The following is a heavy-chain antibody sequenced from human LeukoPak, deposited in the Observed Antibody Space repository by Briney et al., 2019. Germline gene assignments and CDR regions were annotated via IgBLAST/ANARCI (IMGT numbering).Heavy chain of an antibody. CDR3: ARDQYSGHWYYALDI. CDR2: ISSSISVI. D-gene: IGHD6-19*01. V-gene: IGHV3-48*02. J-gene: IGHJ3*02. Sequence: GGSLRLSCAASGFTFSSYSMNWVRQAPGKGLEWVSYISSSISVIYYADSVKGRFTISRDNAKNSLYQQMNSLRDEDTAVYYCARDQYSGHWYYALDIWGQGTMVTVSS. CDR1: GFTFSSYS.